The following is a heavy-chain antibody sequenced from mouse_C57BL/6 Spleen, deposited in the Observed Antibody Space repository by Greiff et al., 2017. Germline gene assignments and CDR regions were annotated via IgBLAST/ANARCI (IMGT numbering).Heavy chain of an antibody. CDR3: ASDYGSSLFAY. D-gene: IGHD1-1*01. CDR1: GYTFTSYW. CDR2: IHPNSGST. Sequence: QVQLQQSGAELVKPGASVKLSCKASGYTFTSYWMHWVKQRPGQGLEWIGMIHPNSGSTNYNEKFKSKATLTVDKSSSTAYMQLSSLTSEDSAVYYCASDYGSSLFAYWGQGTLVTVSA. V-gene: IGHV1-64*01. J-gene: IGHJ3*01.